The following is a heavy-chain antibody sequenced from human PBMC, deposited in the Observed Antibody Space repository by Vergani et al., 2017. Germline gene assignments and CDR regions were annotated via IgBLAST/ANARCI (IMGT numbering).Heavy chain of an antibody. V-gene: IGHV3-23*01. CDR3: AKDGTRGTAFDI. CDR1: GFTFSSYA. J-gene: IGHJ3*02. D-gene: IGHD6-13*01. Sequence: EVQLLESGGGLVQPGGSLRLSCAASGFTFSSYAMSWVRQAPGQGLEWVSAISGSGGSTYYADSVKGRFTISRDNSKNTLYLQMNSLRAEDTAVYYCAKDGTRGTAFDIWGQGTMVTVSS. CDR2: ISGSGGST.